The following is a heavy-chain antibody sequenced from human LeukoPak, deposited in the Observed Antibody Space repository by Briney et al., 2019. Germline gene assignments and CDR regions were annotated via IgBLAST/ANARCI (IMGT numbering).Heavy chain of an antibody. D-gene: IGHD3-10*01. Sequence: SVKVSCKASGYTFTSYGISWVRQAPGQGLEWMGWISAYNGNTNYAQKLQGRVTMTTDTSTSTAYMELRSLRSDDTAVYYCARAVENYYGSGSGYWGQGTLVTVSS. CDR1: GYTFTSYG. CDR3: ARAVENYYGSGSGY. V-gene: IGHV1-18*01. CDR2: ISAYNGNT. J-gene: IGHJ4*02.